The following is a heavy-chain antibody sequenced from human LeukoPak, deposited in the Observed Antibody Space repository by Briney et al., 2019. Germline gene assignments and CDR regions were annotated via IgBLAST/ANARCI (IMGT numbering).Heavy chain of an antibody. V-gene: IGHV3-11*03. J-gene: IGHJ4*02. CDR3: ARQGGDILTGYLDY. Sequence: GGSLRLSCATSGFTFSDYYMSWIRQAPGKGLEWVSYISSSGTYTNSADSVKGRFTISRDYPKNSLYLQMSSLRAEDTAVYYCARQGGDILTGYLDYWGQGTLVTVSS. CDR2: ISSSGTYT. CDR1: GFTFSDYY. D-gene: IGHD3-9*01.